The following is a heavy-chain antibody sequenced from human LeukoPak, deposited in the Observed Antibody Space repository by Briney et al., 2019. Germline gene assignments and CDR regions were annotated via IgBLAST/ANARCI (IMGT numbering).Heavy chain of an antibody. Sequence: GGSLRLSCAASGFTFSSYAMSWVRQAPGKGLEWVSAISGSGGSTYYADSVKGRFTISRDNSKNTLYLQMNSLRAEDTAVYYCAKGKTYYYDSSGYATDAFDIWGQGTVVTVSS. CDR3: AKGKTYYYDSSGYATDAFDI. CDR1: GFTFSSYA. J-gene: IGHJ3*02. V-gene: IGHV3-23*01. D-gene: IGHD3-22*01. CDR2: ISGSGGST.